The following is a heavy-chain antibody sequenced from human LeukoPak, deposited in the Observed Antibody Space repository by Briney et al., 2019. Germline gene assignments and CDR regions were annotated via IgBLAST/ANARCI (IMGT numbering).Heavy chain of an antibody. Sequence: SETLSLTCTVSGYSISSGYYWGWIRQPPGKGLEWIGSIYHSGSTYYNPSLKSRVTISVDTSKNQFSLKLSSVTAADTAVYYCARVTGLLDYWGQGTLVTVSS. CDR3: ARVTGLLDY. CDR2: IYHSGST. D-gene: IGHD1-1*01. J-gene: IGHJ4*02. CDR1: GYSISSGYY. V-gene: IGHV4-38-2*02.